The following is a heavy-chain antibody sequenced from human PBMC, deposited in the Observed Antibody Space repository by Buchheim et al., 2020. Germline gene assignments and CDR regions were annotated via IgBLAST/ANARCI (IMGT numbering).Heavy chain of an antibody. CDR2: ISSSCSTI. CDR1: GFTFSSYE. V-gene: IGHV3-48*03. Sequence: EVQLVESGGGLVQPGGSLRLSCAASGFTFSSYEMNWVRQAPGKGLEWVSYISSSCSTIYYADSVKGRFTISWDNAKNSLYLQMNSLRAEETAVYYCARVSSSGWYFDYWGQGTL. J-gene: IGHJ4*02. D-gene: IGHD6-19*01. CDR3: ARVSSSGWYFDY.